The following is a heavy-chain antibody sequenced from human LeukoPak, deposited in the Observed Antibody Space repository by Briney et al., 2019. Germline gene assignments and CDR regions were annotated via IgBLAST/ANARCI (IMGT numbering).Heavy chain of an antibody. CDR2: IYTSGST. Sequence: PSETLSLTCTVSGGSISSYYRSWIRQPAGKGLEWIGRIYTSGSTNYNPSLKSRVTMSVDTSKNQFSLKLSPVTAADTAVYYCARGTYYYDSSGPKTIYYYYYMDVWGKGTTVTISS. D-gene: IGHD3-22*01. V-gene: IGHV4-4*07. CDR1: GGSISSYY. CDR3: ARGTYYYDSSGPKTIYYYYYMDV. J-gene: IGHJ6*03.